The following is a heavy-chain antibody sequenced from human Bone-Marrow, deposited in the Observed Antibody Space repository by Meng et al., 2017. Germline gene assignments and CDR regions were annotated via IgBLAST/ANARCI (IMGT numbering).Heavy chain of an antibody. J-gene: IGHJ5*02. V-gene: IGHV3-30*07. Sequence: GGSLRLSCAASGFTFSTSAMCWVRQAPGKGLEWVALISYDGSNKYYADSVKGRFTISRDNSKNTLYLQMNSLRAEDTAVYYCASEVIGPFDPWGQGTLVTVSS. CDR3: ASEVIGPFDP. CDR2: ISYDGSNK. D-gene: IGHD2/OR15-2a*01. CDR1: GFTFSTSA.